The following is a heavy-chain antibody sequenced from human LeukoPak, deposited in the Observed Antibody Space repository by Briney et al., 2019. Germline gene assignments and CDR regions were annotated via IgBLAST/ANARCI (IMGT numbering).Heavy chain of an antibody. CDR3: ARDRIRYLPNFLGFDP. V-gene: IGHV4-30-4*08. J-gene: IGHJ5*02. Sequence: SETLSLTCTVSGDSVSSYYWSWIRQPPGKGLEWIGYIYYSGSTYYNPSLKSRVTISVDTSKNQFSLKLSSVTAADTAVSYLARDRIRYLPNFLGFDPWGQGTLVTVSS. CDR1: GDSVSSYY. CDR2: IYYSGST. D-gene: IGHD3-9*01.